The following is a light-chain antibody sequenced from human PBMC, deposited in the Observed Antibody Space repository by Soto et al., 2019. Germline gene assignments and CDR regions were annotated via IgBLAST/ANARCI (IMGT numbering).Light chain of an antibody. J-gene: IGKJ2*01. CDR3: QQYNNWPYT. Sequence: EIVMTQSPATLSVSPGERATLSCRASQSVSSNLAWYQQKPGQAPRLLIYGASTRATGIPARFSGSGSGTEFTLTISSLQSEVLAVYYCQQYNNWPYTFGQGPKLEIK. V-gene: IGKV3-15*01. CDR1: QSVSSN. CDR2: GAS.